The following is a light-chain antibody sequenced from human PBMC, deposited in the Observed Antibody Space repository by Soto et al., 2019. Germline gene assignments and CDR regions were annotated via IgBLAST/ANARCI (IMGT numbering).Light chain of an antibody. Sequence: QSVLAQPASVSGSPGQSITISCTGSFSDVGPHDYVSWYQQHPDKAPKLVIYDVTHRPSGVSSRFSGSKSGNTASLTISGLQAEDEADYYCCAYTTSSTYVFGTGTKLTVL. V-gene: IGLV2-14*03. CDR1: FSDVGPHDY. J-gene: IGLJ1*01. CDR2: DVT. CDR3: CAYTTSSTYV.